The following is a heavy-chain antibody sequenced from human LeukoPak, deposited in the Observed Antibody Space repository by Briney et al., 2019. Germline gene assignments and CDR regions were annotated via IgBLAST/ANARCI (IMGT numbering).Heavy chain of an antibody. V-gene: IGHV4-38-2*01. CDR2: IYHSGST. CDR1: GYSISSGYY. D-gene: IGHD3-9*01. Sequence: PSETLSLTCAVSGYSISSGYYWGWIRPPPGKGLEWIGSIYHSGSTYYNPSLKSRVTISVDTSKNQFSLKLSSVTAADTAVYYCARQGVDILTGYYIDYWGQGTLVTVSS. J-gene: IGHJ4*02. CDR3: ARQGVDILTGYYIDY.